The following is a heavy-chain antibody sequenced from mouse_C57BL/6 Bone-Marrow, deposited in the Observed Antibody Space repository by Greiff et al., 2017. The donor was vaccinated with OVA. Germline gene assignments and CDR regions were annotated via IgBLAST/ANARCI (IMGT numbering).Heavy chain of an antibody. CDR1: GYAFSSSW. V-gene: IGHV1-82*01. CDR3: ARLGGARDY. Sequence: QVQLQQSGPELVKPGASVKISCKASGYAFSSSWMNWVKQRPGKGLEWIGRIYPGDGDTNYNGKFKGKATLTADKSSSTAYMQRSSLTSEDSAVYFCARLGGARDYWGQGTTLTVSS. D-gene: IGHD3-1*01. CDR2: IYPGDGDT. J-gene: IGHJ2*01.